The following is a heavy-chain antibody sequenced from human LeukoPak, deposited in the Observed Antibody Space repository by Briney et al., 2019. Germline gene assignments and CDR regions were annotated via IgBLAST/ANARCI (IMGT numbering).Heavy chain of an antibody. J-gene: IGHJ4*02. V-gene: IGHV1-8*03. D-gene: IGHD3-22*01. CDR2: MNPNSGNT. CDR3: AREDYYDSGSNDY. Sequence: ASVKVSCKASGYTFTGYYMHWVRQATGQGLEWMGWMNPNSGNTACAQNFQGRVTITRNTSISTAYMELSSLRSEDTAVYYCAREDYYDSGSNDYWGQGTLVTVSS. CDR1: GYTFTGYY.